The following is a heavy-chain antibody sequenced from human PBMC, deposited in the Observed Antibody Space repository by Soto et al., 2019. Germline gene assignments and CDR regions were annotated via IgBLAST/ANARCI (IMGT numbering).Heavy chain of an antibody. CDR3: ARRGIVLMVYAIRRQSVNAFDI. D-gene: IGHD2-8*01. Sequence: GASVKVSCKASGYTFTSYDINWVRQATGQGXEWMGWMNPNSGNTGYAQKFQGRVTMTRNTSISTAYMELSSLRSEDTAVYYCARRGIVLMVYAIRRQSVNAFDIWGQGTMVTVSS. J-gene: IGHJ3*02. V-gene: IGHV1-8*01. CDR1: GYTFTSYD. CDR2: MNPNSGNT.